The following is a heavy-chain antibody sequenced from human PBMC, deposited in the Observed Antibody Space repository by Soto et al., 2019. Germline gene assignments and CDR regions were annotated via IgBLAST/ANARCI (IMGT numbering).Heavy chain of an antibody. D-gene: IGHD5-12*01. CDR1: GFTFSSYG. V-gene: IGHV3-30*03. Sequence: LRLSCAASGFTFSSYGMHWVRQAPGKGLEWVAVISYDGSNKYYADSVKGRFTISRDNSKNTLYLQMNSLRAEDTAVYYCAVYSGYDSFDYWGQGTLVTVSS. J-gene: IGHJ4*02. CDR2: ISYDGSNK. CDR3: AVYSGYDSFDY.